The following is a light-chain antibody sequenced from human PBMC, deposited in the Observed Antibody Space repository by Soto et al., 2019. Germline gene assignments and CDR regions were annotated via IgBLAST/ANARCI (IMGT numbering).Light chain of an antibody. J-gene: IGLJ3*02. CDR1: SSDVGGYNY. Sequence: QSALTQPASVSGSPGQSITISCTGTSSDVGGYNYVSWYQQHPGKAPKLLIYEINTRPSGVSNRFSGSKSGNTASLTISWLQAEDEGDYYCQTFDSSLTISWVFGGGTQLTVL. V-gene: IGLV2-14*01. CDR2: EIN. CDR3: QTFDSSLTISWV.